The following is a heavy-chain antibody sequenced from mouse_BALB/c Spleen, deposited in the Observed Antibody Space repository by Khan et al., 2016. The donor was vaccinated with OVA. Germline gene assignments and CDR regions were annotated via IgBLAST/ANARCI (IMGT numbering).Heavy chain of an antibody. V-gene: IGHV1-80*01. D-gene: IGHD2-14*01. J-gene: IGHJ3*01. CDR2: IYPGDGDT. Sequence: QVSLQQSGAELVRPGSSVKISCKASGYAFSNYWMNWVKQRPGQGLEWIGQIYPGDGDTSFNGKFRGKATLTADKSSSTAYMQLSSLTSEDSAVYFCARSGYDYFAYWGQGTLVTVSA. CDR3: ARSGYDYFAY. CDR1: GYAFSNYW.